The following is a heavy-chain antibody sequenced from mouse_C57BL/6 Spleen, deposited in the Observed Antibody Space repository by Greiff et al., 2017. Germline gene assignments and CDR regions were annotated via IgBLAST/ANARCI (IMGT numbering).Heavy chain of an antibody. J-gene: IGHJ4*01. CDR3: ARRYYGRIYYAMDY. CDR1: GFTFSDYG. CDR2: ISSGSSTI. D-gene: IGHD1-1*01. Sequence: EVMLVESGGGLVKPGGSLKLSCAASGFTFSDYGMHWVRQAPEKGLEWVAYISSGSSTIYYAYTVKGRFTISRDNAKNTLFLQMTSLRSEDTAMYYCARRYYGRIYYAMDYWGPGTSVTVSS. V-gene: IGHV5-17*01.